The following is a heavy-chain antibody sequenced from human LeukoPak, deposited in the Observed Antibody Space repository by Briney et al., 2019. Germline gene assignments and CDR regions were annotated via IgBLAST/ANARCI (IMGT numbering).Heavy chain of an antibody. D-gene: IGHD3-3*01. CDR2: IRYDGSNK. CDR3: ANGHVRFLEWLVERPFDY. CDR1: GFTFSSYG. V-gene: IGHV3-30*02. Sequence: GGSLRLSCAASGFTFSSYGMHWVRQAPGKGLEWVAFIRYDGSNKYYADSVKGRFTISRDNSKNTLYLQMNSLRAEDTAVYYCANGHVRFLEWLVERPFDYWGQGTLVTVSS. J-gene: IGHJ4*02.